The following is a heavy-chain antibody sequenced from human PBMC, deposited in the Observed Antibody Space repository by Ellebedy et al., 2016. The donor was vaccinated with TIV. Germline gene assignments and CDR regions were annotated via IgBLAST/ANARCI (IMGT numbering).Heavy chain of an antibody. CDR2: ISAYNGNT. J-gene: IGHJ5*02. CDR3: ARDRDGDPLDL. Sequence: ASVKVSCKASGYTFTSYGISWVRQAPGQGLEWMGWISAYNGNTNYSQKFQGRVTMTEDTSTDTAYMELSSLRSEDTAVYYCARDRDGDPLDLWGQGTLVTVSS. CDR1: GYTFTSYG. D-gene: IGHD4-17*01. V-gene: IGHV1-18*01.